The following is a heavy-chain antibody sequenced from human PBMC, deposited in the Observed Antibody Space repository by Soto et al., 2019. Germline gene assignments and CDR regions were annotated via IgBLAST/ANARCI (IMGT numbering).Heavy chain of an antibody. CDR1: GYTFTSYG. J-gene: IGHJ6*02. CDR2: ISAYNGNT. CDR3: ATWVGATNYYGMDV. D-gene: IGHD1-26*01. V-gene: IGHV1-18*01. Sequence: ASVKVSCKASGYTFTSYGISWVRQAPGQGLEWMGWISAYNGNTNYAQKLQGRVTMTADTSTSTAYMELSSLRSEDTAVYYCATWVGATNYYGMDVWGQGTTVTVS.